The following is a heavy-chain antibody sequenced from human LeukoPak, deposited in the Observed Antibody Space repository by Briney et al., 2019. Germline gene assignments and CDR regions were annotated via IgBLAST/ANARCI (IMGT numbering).Heavy chain of an antibody. D-gene: IGHD6-19*01. Sequence: PGGSLRLSCAASGFTFSSYGMHWVRQAPGKGLEWVAVISYDGSNKYYADSVKGRFTISRDNSKNTLYLQMNSLRAEDTAVYYCAKAGQQWLDYDAFDIWGQGTMVTVSS. CDR1: GFTFSSYG. CDR3: AKAGQQWLDYDAFDI. J-gene: IGHJ3*02. V-gene: IGHV3-30*18. CDR2: ISYDGSNK.